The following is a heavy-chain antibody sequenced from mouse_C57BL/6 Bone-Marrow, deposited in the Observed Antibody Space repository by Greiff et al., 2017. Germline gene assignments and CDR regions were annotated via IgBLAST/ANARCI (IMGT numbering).Heavy chain of an antibody. CDR1: GYAFSSSW. Sequence: VQLQQSGPELVKPGASVKISCKASGYAFSSSWMNWVKQRPGKGLEWIGRIYPGDGDTNYNGKFKGQATLTADKSSSTAYMQLSSLTSEDSAVYFCARFGYYGSSPMDYWGQGTSVTVSS. V-gene: IGHV1-82*01. CDR3: ARFGYYGSSPMDY. J-gene: IGHJ4*01. D-gene: IGHD1-1*01. CDR2: IYPGDGDT.